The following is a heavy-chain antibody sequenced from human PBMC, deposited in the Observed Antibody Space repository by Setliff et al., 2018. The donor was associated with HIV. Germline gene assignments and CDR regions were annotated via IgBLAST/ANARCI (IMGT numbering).Heavy chain of an antibody. Sequence: ASVKVSCKASGYRFNTYGISWVRQAPGQGLEWMGWISAYNGKTDYAQKFQDRLTMTTDTSTRTVYMELRGLRSDDTAVYYCARDLYTSGWPNWFDPWGPGTLVTVSS. D-gene: IGHD6-19*01. CDR1: GYRFNTYG. V-gene: IGHV1-18*01. CDR3: ARDLYTSGWPNWFDP. J-gene: IGHJ5*02. CDR2: ISAYNGKT.